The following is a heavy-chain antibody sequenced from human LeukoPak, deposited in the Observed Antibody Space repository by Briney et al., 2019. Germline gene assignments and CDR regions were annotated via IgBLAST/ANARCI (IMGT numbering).Heavy chain of an antibody. J-gene: IGHJ4*02. CDR3: VKSPHASSSYFDY. CDR2: INSNGDIT. CDR1: GFTFSSFA. D-gene: IGHD6-13*01. Sequence: GGSLRLSCSASGFTFSSFAMHWVRQAPGKGLEYVSAINSNGDITDYAGSVKGRFTISRDNSKNTLYLQMSSLRAEDTAIYYCVKSPHASSSYFDYWGQGTLVTVSS. V-gene: IGHV3-64D*09.